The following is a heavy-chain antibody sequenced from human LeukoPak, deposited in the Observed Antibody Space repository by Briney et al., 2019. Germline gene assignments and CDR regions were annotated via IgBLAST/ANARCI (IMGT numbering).Heavy chain of an antibody. V-gene: IGHV1-46*01. CDR2: INPSGGSA. Sequence: ASVKVSCKASGYTFTSYYVHWVRQAPGQGLEWMGIINPSGGSATYAQKFQGRVTMTEDTSTDTAYMELSSLRSEDTAVYYCATDLWAVAGTWFDYWGQGTLVTVSS. CDR3: ATDLWAVAGTWFDY. J-gene: IGHJ4*02. CDR1: GYTFTSYY. D-gene: IGHD6-19*01.